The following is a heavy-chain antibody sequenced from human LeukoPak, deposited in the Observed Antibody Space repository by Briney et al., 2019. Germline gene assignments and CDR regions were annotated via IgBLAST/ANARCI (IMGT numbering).Heavy chain of an antibody. J-gene: IGHJ6*03. Sequence: GASVKVSCKASGGTFSSYAISWVRQAPGQGLEWMGGIIPIFGTANYAQKFQGRVTITADKSTSTAYMELSSLRSEDTAVYYCARTNHGVVYGSGSYLYYYYYMDVWGKGTTVTVSS. V-gene: IGHV1-69*06. CDR3: ARTNHGVVYGSGSYLYYYYYMDV. CDR1: GGTFSSYA. D-gene: IGHD3-10*01. CDR2: IIPIFGTA.